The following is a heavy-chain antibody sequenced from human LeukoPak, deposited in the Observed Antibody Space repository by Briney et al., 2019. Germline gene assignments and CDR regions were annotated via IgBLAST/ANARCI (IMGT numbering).Heavy chain of an antibody. CDR3: ARDGYCSGGSCSNWFDP. D-gene: IGHD2-15*01. CDR2: INPSGGST. Sequence: GASVKVSCKASGYTFTSYYMHWVRQAPGQGLEWMGIINPSGGSTSYAQKFQGRVTMTRDTSTSAVYMELSSLRSEDTAVYYCARDGYCSGGSCSNWFDPWGQGTLATVSS. J-gene: IGHJ5*02. CDR1: GYTFTSYY. V-gene: IGHV1-46*01.